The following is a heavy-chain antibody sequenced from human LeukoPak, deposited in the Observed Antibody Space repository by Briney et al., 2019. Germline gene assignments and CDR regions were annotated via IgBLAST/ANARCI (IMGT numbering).Heavy chain of an antibody. J-gene: IGHJ4*02. Sequence: KTSETLSLTCTVSGGSISDYYWSWIRQPPGKGLEWIGYIYYSGSTKYNPSLQSRVTISLDTSKNQFSLKLNSVTAADTAVYYCARRVAIGNKYCFDYWGQGTLVTVSS. V-gene: IGHV4-59*08. CDR1: GGSISDYY. D-gene: IGHD5-12*01. CDR2: IYYSGST. CDR3: ARRVAIGNKYCFDY.